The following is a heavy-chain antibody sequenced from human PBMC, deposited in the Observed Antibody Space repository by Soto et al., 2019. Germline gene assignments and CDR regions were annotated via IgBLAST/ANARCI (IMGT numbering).Heavy chain of an antibody. CDR1: GFTFRTYG. CDR2: ISDDGSQK. Sequence: GGSLRLSCAASGFTFRTYGMHWVRQAPGKGLEWVAFISDDGSQKYYGDSVKGRFTISRDNSKNTLSLRMISLRTEDTSVYYCAKEAPGGWHFFDTWGQGTMVTVYS. CDR3: AKEAPGGWHFFDT. J-gene: IGHJ4*02. D-gene: IGHD6-19*01. V-gene: IGHV3-30*18.